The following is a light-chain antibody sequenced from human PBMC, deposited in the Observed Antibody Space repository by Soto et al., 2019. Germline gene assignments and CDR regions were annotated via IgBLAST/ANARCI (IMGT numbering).Light chain of an antibody. CDR1: QTISVS. V-gene: IGKV1-5*01. Sequence: IQMTQSPSTLSASVGDTVTITCRASQTISVSLAWYQQKPGTAPNLLIYDASTLQGGVPSRFSGSGSRTEFTLTVTRLQPEDFATYFCQQYDKYSTFGHGTKVDIK. J-gene: IGKJ1*01. CDR2: DAS. CDR3: QQYDKYST.